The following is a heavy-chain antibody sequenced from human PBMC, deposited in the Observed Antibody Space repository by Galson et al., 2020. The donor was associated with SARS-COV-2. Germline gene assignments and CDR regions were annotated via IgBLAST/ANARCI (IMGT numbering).Heavy chain of an antibody. J-gene: IGHJ5*02. CDR3: ATGDVLLES. V-gene: IGHV3-48*03. D-gene: IGHD7-27*01. CDR2: ISMSGITI. CDR1: GLTFSNTE. Sequence: GGSLRLSCAASGLTFSNTEMNWVRQAPGKGLEWLSYISMSGITIYYADSVKGRFTISRDNAENSLYLQMNSLRAEDTGIYYCATGDVLLESWGQGTLVTVSS.